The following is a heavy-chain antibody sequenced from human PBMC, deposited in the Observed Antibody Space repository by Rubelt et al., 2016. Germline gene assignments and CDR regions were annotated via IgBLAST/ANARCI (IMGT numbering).Heavy chain of an antibody. CDR1: GGSISSYY. Sequence: TGSGGSISSYYWSWIRQPPGKGLEWIGYIYYSGSTYYNPSLKSRVTISVDTSKNQFSLKLSSVTAADTAVYYCARVPYYYGSGRPRGFDPWGQGTLVTVSS. CDR2: IYYSGST. CDR3: ARVPYYYGSGRPRGFDP. D-gene: IGHD3-10*01. V-gene: IGHV4-59*12. J-gene: IGHJ5*02.